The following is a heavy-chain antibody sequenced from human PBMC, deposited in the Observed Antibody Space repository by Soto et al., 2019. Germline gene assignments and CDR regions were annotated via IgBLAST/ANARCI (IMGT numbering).Heavy chain of an antibody. Sequence: PGGSLRLSCAASGFTFDDYSMRWVRQAPGRGLEWVALITWDGVSTHYADSVKGRFTISRDNSKHSLYLQMNSLRTEDTALYYCARDNEGYSYGSPXDYWGREPWSPSPQ. D-gene: IGHD5-18*01. J-gene: IGHJ4*02. CDR2: ITWDGVST. CDR3: ARDNEGYSYGSPXDY. CDR1: GFTFDDYS. V-gene: IGHV3-43*01.